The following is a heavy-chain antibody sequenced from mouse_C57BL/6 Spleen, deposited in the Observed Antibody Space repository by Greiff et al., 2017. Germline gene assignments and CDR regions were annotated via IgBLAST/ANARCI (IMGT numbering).Heavy chain of an antibody. CDR3: ARKSIARFFDY. D-gene: IGHD2-3*01. V-gene: IGHV1-50*01. J-gene: IGHJ2*01. CDR2: IDPSDSYT. CDR1: GYTFTSYW. Sequence: VQLQQPGAELVKPGASVKLSCKASGYTFTSYWMQWVKQRPGQGLEWIGEIDPSDSYTNYNQKFKGKATLTVDTSSSTAYMQLSSLTSEDSAVYYCARKSIARFFDYWGQGTTLTVSS.